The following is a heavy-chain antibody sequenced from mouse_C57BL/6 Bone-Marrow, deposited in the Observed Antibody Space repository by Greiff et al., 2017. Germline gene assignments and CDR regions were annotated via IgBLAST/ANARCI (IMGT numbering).Heavy chain of an antibody. CDR3: AREPLRQDWYFDV. V-gene: IGHV3-6*01. D-gene: IGHD2-4*01. J-gene: IGHJ1*03. CDR1: GYSITSGYY. Sequence: EVQRVESGPGLVKPSQSLSLTCSVTGYSITSGYYWNWIRQFPGNKLEWMGYISYDGSNNYNPSLKNRISITRDTSKNQFFLKLNSVTTEDTATYDCAREPLRQDWYFDVWGTGTTVTVSS. CDR2: ISYDGSN.